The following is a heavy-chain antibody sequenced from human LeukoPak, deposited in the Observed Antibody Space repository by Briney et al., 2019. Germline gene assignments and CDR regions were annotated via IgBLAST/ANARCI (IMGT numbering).Heavy chain of an antibody. CDR1: GYTFSSYD. J-gene: IGHJ6*02. V-gene: IGHV1-8*01. D-gene: IGHD2-2*01. CDR2: MDPNSGNT. CDR3: ARAPSPTSYGMDV. Sequence: ASVKVSCKASGYTFSSYDVNWVRQATGQGLEWMGWMDPNSGNTGYAQEFQGRVTMTRNTSISTAYMEVSGLRSEDTAVYYCARAPSPTSYGMDVWGQGTTVTVSS.